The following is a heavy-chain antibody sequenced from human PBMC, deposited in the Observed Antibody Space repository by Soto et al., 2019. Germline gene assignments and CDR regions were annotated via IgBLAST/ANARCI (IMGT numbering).Heavy chain of an antibody. V-gene: IGHV1-69*13. J-gene: IGHJ4*02. CDR1: GDTLSSYA. CDR3: ARDRWYYDILTGYYTGTRYFDY. CDR2: IIPIFGTA. D-gene: IGHD3-9*01. Sequence: SVKVSCKASGDTLSSYAVSGVRQTPGQGLEWMGGIIPIFGTANYAQKFQGRVTITADESTSTAYMELSSLRSEDTAVYYCARDRWYYDILTGYYTGTRYFDYRGQRTLVTVSS.